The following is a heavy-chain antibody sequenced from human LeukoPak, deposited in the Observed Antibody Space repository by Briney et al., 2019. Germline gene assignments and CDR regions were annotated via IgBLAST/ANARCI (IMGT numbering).Heavy chain of an antibody. J-gene: IGHJ5*02. CDR3: GRDHSTSTAWFDP. V-gene: IGHV3-23*01. D-gene: IGHD2/OR15-2a*01. Sequence: GGSLRLSCAASEFTFDNYAMSWVRQAPGKGLEWVSVISGSGHYSYYADSVKGRFTVSRDNSKTTLYLQMNSLRSDDTAVYYCGRDHSTSTAWFDPWGQGTLVTVSS. CDR1: EFTFDNYA. CDR2: ISGSGHYS.